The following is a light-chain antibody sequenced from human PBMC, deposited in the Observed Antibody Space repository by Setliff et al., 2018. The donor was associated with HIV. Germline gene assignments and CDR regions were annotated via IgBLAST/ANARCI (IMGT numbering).Light chain of an antibody. CDR3: CSYGGPSTFYV. J-gene: IGLJ1*01. CDR2: DVN. Sequence: QSALTQPRSVSGSPGQSVTISCTTTGTDVGGYDSVSWYQQLPGKAPKLMIYDVNKRPSGIPDRFSGSKSGNTASLTISGLQAADEADYYCCSYGGPSTFYVFGTGTKV. V-gene: IGLV2-11*01. CDR1: GTDVGGYDS.